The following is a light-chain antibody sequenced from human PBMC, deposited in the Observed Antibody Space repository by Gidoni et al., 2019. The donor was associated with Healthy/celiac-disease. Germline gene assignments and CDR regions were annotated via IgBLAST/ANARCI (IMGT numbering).Light chain of an antibody. CDR1: QDISNY. J-gene: IGKJ3*01. CDR3: QQYDNLPVD. CDR2: DAS. V-gene: IGKV1-33*01. Sequence: DIQMTQSPSSLSASVGDRVTITCQASQDISNYLNWYQQKPGKAPKLLIYDASNLETGVPSRFSGSGSGTDFTFTISSLHPEDIATYYCQQYDNLPVDFXPXTKVDIK.